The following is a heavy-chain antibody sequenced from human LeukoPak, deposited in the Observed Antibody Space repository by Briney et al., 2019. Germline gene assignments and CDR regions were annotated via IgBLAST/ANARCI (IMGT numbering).Heavy chain of an antibody. CDR2: IRYDGSSE. CDR1: GFTFSTYG. V-gene: IGHV3-33*01. CDR3: ARYCSGGNCYMGLI. J-gene: IGHJ4*02. Sequence: PGGSLRLSCAASGFTFSTYGTHWVGQAPGKGLEWVAVIRYDGSSEYYADSVKGRFIISRDNSKNTLYLQMNSLRAEDTAVYYCARYCSGGNCYMGLIWGQGTLVTVSS. D-gene: IGHD2-15*01.